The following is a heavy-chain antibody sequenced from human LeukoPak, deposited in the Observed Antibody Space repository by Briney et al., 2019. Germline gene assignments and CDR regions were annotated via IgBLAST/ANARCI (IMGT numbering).Heavy chain of an antibody. Sequence: GESLKISCKGSGYRFTNYWIGWVRQMPGKGLEWMGIIYPTDSDTRYSPSFQGQVTISADKSITTAYLQWSSLKASDTAMYYCARRGLITAAGSGFDYWGQGTLVTVSS. CDR1: GYRFTNYW. CDR3: ARRGLITAAGSGFDY. V-gene: IGHV5-51*01. J-gene: IGHJ4*02. CDR2: IYPTDSDT. D-gene: IGHD6-13*01.